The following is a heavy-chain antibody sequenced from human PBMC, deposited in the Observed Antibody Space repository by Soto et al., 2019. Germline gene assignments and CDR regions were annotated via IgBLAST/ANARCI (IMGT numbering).Heavy chain of an antibody. CDR1: GYAFTTYG. CDR3: ARGRYGDY. D-gene: IGHD1-1*01. Sequence: QVHLVQSGAEVKKPGASVKVSCKGSGYAFTTYGITWVRQAPGQGLEWMGWISAHNGNTNYAQKLQGRVTVTRDTATSTAYMELRSLRSADTAVHYCARGRYGDYGGQGALVTVSS. CDR2: ISAHNGNT. J-gene: IGHJ4*02. V-gene: IGHV1-18*01.